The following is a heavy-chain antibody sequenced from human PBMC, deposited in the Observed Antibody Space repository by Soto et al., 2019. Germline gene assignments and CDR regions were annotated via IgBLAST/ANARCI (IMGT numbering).Heavy chain of an antibody. Sequence: ASVKVSCKASGYTFTSYGISWVRQAPGQGLEWMGWINPNSGGTNYAQKFQGWVTMTRDTSISTACMELSRLRSDDTAVYYCARDHRSRTGTTIAYYYYYMDVWGKGTTVTVSS. CDR2: INPNSGGT. CDR3: ARDHRSRTGTTIAYYYYYMDV. V-gene: IGHV1-2*04. J-gene: IGHJ6*03. D-gene: IGHD1-7*01. CDR1: GYTFTSYG.